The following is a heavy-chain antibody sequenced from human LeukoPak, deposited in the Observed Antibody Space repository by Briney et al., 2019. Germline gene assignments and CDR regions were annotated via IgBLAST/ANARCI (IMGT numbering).Heavy chain of an antibody. Sequence: ASVKVSCKASGFTFTSCGISWVRQAPGQGPEWMGWVSAYNGNTNYAQKLRGRVTMTTDTSTSTAYMELRSLRSDDTAVYYCARGGFTDYSGLDYWGQGTLVTVSS. J-gene: IGHJ4*02. D-gene: IGHD3-9*01. CDR3: ARGGFTDYSGLDY. CDR1: GFTFTSCG. CDR2: VSAYNGNT. V-gene: IGHV1-18*04.